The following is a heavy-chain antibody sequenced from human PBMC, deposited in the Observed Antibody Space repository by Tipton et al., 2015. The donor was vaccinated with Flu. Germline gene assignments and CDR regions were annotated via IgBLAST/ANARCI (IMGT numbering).Heavy chain of an antibody. Sequence: GLVKPSETLSLTCTVSDDSITYYYWSWSRQPPGKRLEWIGYIYYSGGTNYNPSLQSRLSISVDSSKNQLSLKLNSVTAADTAVYYCTRARAPYYYYAMDVWGQGATVTVS. V-gene: IGHV4-59*01. CDR1: DDSITYYY. D-gene: IGHD3-10*01. CDR2: IYYSGGT. CDR3: TRARAPYYYYAMDV. J-gene: IGHJ6*02.